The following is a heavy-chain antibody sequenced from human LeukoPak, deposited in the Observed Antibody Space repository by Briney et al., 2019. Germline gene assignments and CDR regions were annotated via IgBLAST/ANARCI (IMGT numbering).Heavy chain of an antibody. Sequence: GGSLRLSCAASGFTFSSYAMSWVRQAPGQGLEWVSTISGSGGSTYYADSVKGRSTISRDNSKNTLYLQMNSLRAEDTAVYYCAKAGTRGYYDSSGYPYYFDYWGQGTLVTVSS. V-gene: IGHV3-23*01. J-gene: IGHJ4*02. CDR2: ISGSGGST. CDR3: AKAGTRGYYDSSGYPYYFDY. D-gene: IGHD3-22*01. CDR1: GFTFSSYA.